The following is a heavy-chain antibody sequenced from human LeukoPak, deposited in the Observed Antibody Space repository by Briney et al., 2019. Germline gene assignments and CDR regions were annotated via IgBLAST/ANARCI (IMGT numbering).Heavy chain of an antibody. CDR3: AKDKSRIVAKSLDY. CDR2: ISSSSSTI. J-gene: IGHJ4*02. Sequence: GGSLRLSCAASGFTFSSYSMNWVRQAPGKGLEWVSYISSSSSTIYYADSVKGRFTISRDNSKNTLYLQMNSLRAEDTAIYYCAKDKSRIVAKSLDYWGQGTLVTVSS. D-gene: IGHD6-25*01. CDR1: GFTFSSYS. V-gene: IGHV3-48*01.